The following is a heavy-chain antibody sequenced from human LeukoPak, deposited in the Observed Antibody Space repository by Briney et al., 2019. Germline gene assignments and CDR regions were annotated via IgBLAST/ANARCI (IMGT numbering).Heavy chain of an antibody. CDR2: IYPGDPET. CDR3: ARHLYRGRGRSSSDY. V-gene: IGHV5-51*01. D-gene: IGHD6-6*01. J-gene: IGHJ4*02. Sequence: GESLQISCKGSGYSFTSYHIAWVRQMPGEGLEWMGIIYPGDPETTYSPFFQGQVTISADKSIDTAYLQWTSLNVSDTAIYYCARHLYRGRGRSSSDYWGQGTLVTVSS. CDR1: GYSFTSYH.